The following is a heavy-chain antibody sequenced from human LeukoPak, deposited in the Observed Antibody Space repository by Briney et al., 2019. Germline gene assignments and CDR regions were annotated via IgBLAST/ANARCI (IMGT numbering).Heavy chain of an antibody. D-gene: IGHD2-21*02. V-gene: IGHV3-64*01. J-gene: IGHJ6*03. CDR1: GFTFSSYA. CDR2: ISSNGGST. Sequence: GGSLRLPCAASGFTFSSYAMHWVRQAPGKGLEYVSAISSNGGSTYYANSVKGRFTISRDNSKNTLYLQMGSLRAEDMAVYYCARGFELAYCGGDCYPGEAYYYYYMDVWGKGTTVTISS. CDR3: ARGFELAYCGGDCYPGEAYYYYYMDV.